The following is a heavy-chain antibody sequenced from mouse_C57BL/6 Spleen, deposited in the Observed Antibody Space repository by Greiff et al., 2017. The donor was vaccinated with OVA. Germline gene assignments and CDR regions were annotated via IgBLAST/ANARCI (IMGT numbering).Heavy chain of an antibody. CDR2: IYPGSGST. Sequence: QVQLQQPGAELVKPGASVKMSCKASGYTFTSYWITWVKQRPGQGLEWIGDIYPGSGSTNYNEKFKSKATLTVDTSSSKAYMQLSSLTSEDSAVYDCAREGSYYSNYEYFDVWGTGTTVTVSS. J-gene: IGHJ1*03. D-gene: IGHD2-5*01. V-gene: IGHV1-55*01. CDR1: GYTFTSYW. CDR3: AREGSYYSNYEYFDV.